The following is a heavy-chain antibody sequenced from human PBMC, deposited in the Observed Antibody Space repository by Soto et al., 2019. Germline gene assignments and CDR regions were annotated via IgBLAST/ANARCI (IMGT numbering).Heavy chain of an antibody. D-gene: IGHD6-13*01. CDR2: IWYDGKKK. J-gene: IGHJ4*02. Sequence: GGSLRLSCAASGFTFSDYGMHWVRQAPGKGLEWVAVIWYDGKKKYYGDAVKGRFTISRDNSKNTLFLQMNSLSAEDMAVYYCARDIRISISWFYIDYWGQGTPVTVSS. CDR1: GFTFSDYG. V-gene: IGHV3-33*01. CDR3: ARDIRISISWFYIDY.